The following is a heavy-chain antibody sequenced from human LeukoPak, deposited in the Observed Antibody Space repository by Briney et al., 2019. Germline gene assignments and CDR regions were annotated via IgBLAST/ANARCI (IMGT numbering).Heavy chain of an antibody. V-gene: IGHV3-23*01. CDR2: ISGRGSST. CDR3: ATTFYYDSSGYYSYYYFDY. J-gene: IGHJ4*02. CDR1: GFTFTNFA. Sequence: GGSLRLSCAVSGFTFTNFAMSWVRQAPGKGLEWVSGISGRGSSTNYADSVKGRITISRDNSKNTLYLQMNSLRADDTAVYYCATTFYYDSSGYYSYYYFDYWGQGTLVTVSS. D-gene: IGHD3-22*01.